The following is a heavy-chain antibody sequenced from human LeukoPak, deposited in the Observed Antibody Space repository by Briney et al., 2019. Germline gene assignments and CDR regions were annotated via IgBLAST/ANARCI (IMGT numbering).Heavy chain of an antibody. CDR2: LYSNNIT. V-gene: IGHV3-53*01. CDR3: ARGINMMIVAPGY. J-gene: IGHJ4*02. Sequence: PGGSLRLSCAASGFMFSSNWMSWVRLAPGKGLEWVSVLYSNNITYYADSVKGRFTISRDSSKNTLYLQMNSLRAEDTAVYYCARGINMMIVAPGYWGQGTLVTVSS. D-gene: IGHD3-22*01. CDR1: GFMFSSNW.